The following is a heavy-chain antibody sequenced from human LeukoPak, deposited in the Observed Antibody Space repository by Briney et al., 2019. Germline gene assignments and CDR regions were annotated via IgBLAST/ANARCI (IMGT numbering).Heavy chain of an antibody. J-gene: IGHJ4*02. V-gene: IGHV4-34*01. CDR2: INHSGST. Sequence: SETLSLTCAVYGGSFSGYYWSWIRQPPGKGLEWIGEINHSGSTNYNPSLKSRVTISVDTSKNQFSLKLSSVTAADTAVYYCARGPRGYSGSWGQGTLVTVSS. CDR3: ARGPRGYSGS. D-gene: IGHD5-12*01. CDR1: GGSFSGYY.